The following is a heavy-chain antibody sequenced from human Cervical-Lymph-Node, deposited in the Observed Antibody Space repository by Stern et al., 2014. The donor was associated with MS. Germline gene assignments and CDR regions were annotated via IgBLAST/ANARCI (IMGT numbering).Heavy chain of an antibody. CDR1: GGSISSVGYY. D-gene: IGHD3-16*01. CDR2: SYHSGRP. Sequence: QVQLQESGPGLVKPSQTLSLTCTVSGGSISSVGYYWTWIRQHPGKGLEWIGYSYHSGRPSYNPSLKSRASISVATSKNQFSLTVTSVTAADTALYYCARSDRLWGSIDYWGQGTLVTVSS. CDR3: ARSDRLWGSIDY. J-gene: IGHJ4*02. V-gene: IGHV4-31*03.